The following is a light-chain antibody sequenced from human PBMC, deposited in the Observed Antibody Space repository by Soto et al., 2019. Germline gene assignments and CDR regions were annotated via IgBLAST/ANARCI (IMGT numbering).Light chain of an antibody. Sequence: VMTQSPAPLSVSPGERATLSCRANQSIRSDLAWYQQKPGQAPGLLVYGASTRAAGIPARFSGSGSGTEFTLTISSLQSEDFAVYYCQQYDNWPPYTFGQGTKVDIK. CDR1: QSIRSD. J-gene: IGKJ2*01. CDR2: GAS. V-gene: IGKV3-15*01. CDR3: QQYDNWPPYT.